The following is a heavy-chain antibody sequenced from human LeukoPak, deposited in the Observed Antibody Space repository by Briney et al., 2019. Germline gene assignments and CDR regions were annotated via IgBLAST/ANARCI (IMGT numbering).Heavy chain of an antibody. CDR2: IYYSGST. CDR1: GGSISSYY. Sequence: PSETLSLTCTVSGGSISSYYWSWIRQPPGKGLEWIGYIYYSGSTNYNPSLKSRVTISVDTSKNQFSLKLSSVTAADTAVYYCARGGWFGLTDYWGQGTLVTVSS. V-gene: IGHV4-59*01. J-gene: IGHJ4*02. D-gene: IGHD3-10*01. CDR3: ARGGWFGLTDY.